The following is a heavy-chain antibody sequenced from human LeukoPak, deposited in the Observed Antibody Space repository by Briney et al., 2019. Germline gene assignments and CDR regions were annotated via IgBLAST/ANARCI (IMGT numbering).Heavy chain of an antibody. CDR3: ARDPPGMDV. CDR2: IWYDGSNK. CDR1: GFTFSSYG. V-gene: IGHV3-33*01. J-gene: IGHJ6*02. Sequence: GGSLRLSCAASGFTFSSYGMHWVPQAPGKGLEWVAVIWYDGSNKYYADSVKGRFTISRDNSKNTLYLQMNSLRAEDTAVYYCARDPPGMDVWGQGTTVTVSS.